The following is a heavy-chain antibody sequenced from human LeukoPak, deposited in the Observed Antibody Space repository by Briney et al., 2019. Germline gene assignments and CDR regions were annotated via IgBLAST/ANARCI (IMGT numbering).Heavy chain of an antibody. V-gene: IGHV3-23*01. Sequence: GGSLRLSCAASGFSFSSYAMTWVRQAPGKGLEGVSVISGSGDSTYDADSVKGRFTISRDNSKNTLYLQMNSLRDEDTAVYYCANVGDYGGANWFDPWGQVTLVTVSS. CDR2: ISGSGDST. CDR3: ANVGDYGGANWFDP. D-gene: IGHD4-23*01. CDR1: GFSFSSYA. J-gene: IGHJ5*02.